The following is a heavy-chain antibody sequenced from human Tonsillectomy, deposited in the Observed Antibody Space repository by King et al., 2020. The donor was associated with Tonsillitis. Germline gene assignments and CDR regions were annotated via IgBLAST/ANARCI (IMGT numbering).Heavy chain of an antibody. CDR3: VLSAGYGSGSYSADAFDI. CDR1: GGTFSSYA. J-gene: IGHJ3*02. Sequence: QLVQSGAEVKKPGSSVKVSCKASGGTFSSYAISWVRQAPGQGLEWMGGIIPIFGTANYAQKFQGRVTITADESTSTAYMELSSLRSEDTAVYYCVLSAGYGSGSYSADAFDIWGQGTMVTVSS. CDR2: IIPIFGTA. V-gene: IGHV1-69*12. D-gene: IGHD3-10*01.